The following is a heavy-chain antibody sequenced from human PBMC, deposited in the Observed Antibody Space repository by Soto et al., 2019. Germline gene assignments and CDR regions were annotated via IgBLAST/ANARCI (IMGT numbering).Heavy chain of an antibody. D-gene: IGHD6-19*01. J-gene: IGHJ5*02. CDR1: GGSISSSSYY. CDR2: IYYSGST. V-gene: IGHV4-39*01. Sequence: SETLSLTCTVSGGSISSSSYYWGWIRQPPGKGLEWIGSIYYSGSTYYNPSLKSRVTISVDTSKNQFSLKLSSVTAADTAVYYCARQMYPGYSSGWYVGNWFDPWGQGTLVTVSS. CDR3: ARQMYPGYSSGWYVGNWFDP.